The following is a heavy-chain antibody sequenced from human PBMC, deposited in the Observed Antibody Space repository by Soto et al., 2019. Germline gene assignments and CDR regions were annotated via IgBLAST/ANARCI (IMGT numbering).Heavy chain of an antibody. CDR3: ARDRHIVVVTATPGYAFDI. CDR2: IYYSGST. V-gene: IGHV4-30-4*01. J-gene: IGHJ3*02. D-gene: IGHD2-21*02. Sequence: QVQLQESGPGLVKPSQTLSLTCTVSGGSISSGDYYWSWIRQPPGKGLEWIGYIYYSGSTYYNPSLKSRVTISVDTSKNQLSLKLSSVTAADTAVYYCARDRHIVVVTATPGYAFDIWGQGTMVTVSS. CDR1: GGSISSGDYY.